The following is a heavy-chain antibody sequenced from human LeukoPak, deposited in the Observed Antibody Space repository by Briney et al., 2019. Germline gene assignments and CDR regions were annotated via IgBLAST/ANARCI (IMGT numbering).Heavy chain of an antibody. J-gene: IGHJ4*02. Sequence: GGSLRLSCAASGFTFSSYGMHWVRQAPGKGLEWVANIKRDGSERYYVDSVKGRFTISRDNAKNSLYLQMNSLRAEDTAVYYCARDQFCYGGNTCYFDYWGQGTLVTVSS. CDR2: IKRDGSER. D-gene: IGHD4-23*01. V-gene: IGHV3-7*01. CDR3: ARDQFCYGGNTCYFDY. CDR1: GFTFSSYG.